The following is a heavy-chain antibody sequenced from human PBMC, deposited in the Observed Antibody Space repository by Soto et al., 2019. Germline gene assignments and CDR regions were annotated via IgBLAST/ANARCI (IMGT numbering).Heavy chain of an antibody. CDR3: ASYSSVTTSQRPFAP. CDR1: GGSISPYC. Sequence: SETLSLTCTGSGGSISPYCWSWVRQPPGKGLEWIGYIYYSGTTIYNPSLRSRVTMSVDTSKSQFSLQLSSVTAADTAVYYCASYSSVTTSQRPFAPSGQGTLVTVSS. V-gene: IGHV4-59*01. J-gene: IGHJ5*02. D-gene: IGHD2-15*01. CDR2: IYYSGTT.